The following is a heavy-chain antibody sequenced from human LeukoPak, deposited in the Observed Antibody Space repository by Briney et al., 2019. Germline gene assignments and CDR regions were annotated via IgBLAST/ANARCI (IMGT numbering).Heavy chain of an antibody. CDR2: ISCSGGTT. CDR3: AKDPVVYGSGSQNWFDP. J-gene: IGHJ5*02. D-gene: IGHD3-10*01. CDR1: GFTFSSYS. Sequence: PGGSLRLSCAASGFTFSSYSRSWVRQPPGKGLEWVAAISCSGGTTYYADSVKGRFTISRDNSKNTLYLQMNSLRAEDTAVYYCAKDPVVYGSGSQNWFDPWGQGTLVTVSS. V-gene: IGHV3-23*01.